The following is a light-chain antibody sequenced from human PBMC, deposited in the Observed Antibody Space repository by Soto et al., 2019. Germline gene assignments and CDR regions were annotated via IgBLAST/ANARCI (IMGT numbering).Light chain of an antibody. CDR2: DAS. J-gene: IGKJ5*01. CDR3: QQYNSYSPT. Sequence: DIQMTQSPWTLSASVGGRVTITCRASQSISSWLAWYQQKPGKAPKLLIYDASSLESGVPSRFSGSGSGTEFTLTISSLQPDDFATYYCQQYNSYSPTFGQGTRLEI. V-gene: IGKV1-5*01. CDR1: QSISSW.